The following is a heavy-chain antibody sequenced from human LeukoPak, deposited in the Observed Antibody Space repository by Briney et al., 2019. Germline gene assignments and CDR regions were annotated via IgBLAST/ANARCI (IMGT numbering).Heavy chain of an antibody. CDR3: AGTSSYSSSSLFDY. Sequence: PSETLSLTCTVSGGSISSYYWSWIPQPPGKGLEWLGYIFYTGSTNYNPSLKSRVTISLDTSKNQFSLRLRSVTAADTAVYYCAGTSSYSSSSLFDYWGQGTLVTVSS. CDR2: IFYTGST. V-gene: IGHV4-59*01. J-gene: IGHJ4*02. CDR1: GGSISSYY. D-gene: IGHD6-6*01.